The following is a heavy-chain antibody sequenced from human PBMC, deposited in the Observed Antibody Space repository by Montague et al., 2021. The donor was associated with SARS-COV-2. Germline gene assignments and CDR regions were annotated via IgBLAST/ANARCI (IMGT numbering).Heavy chain of an antibody. V-gene: IGHV4-34*01. Sequence: SETLSLTCAVYGGSFRDNSCYWICQPPGKGLEWNGEINISESTNNNQSPTIQITVTISTAKNKFPLTLNSVTAADTAVSYCARFWRRVVLAATGHCEKNYYCYFIDVWGKGTTVTVSS. J-gene: IGHJ6*03. CDR2: INISEST. CDR3: ARFWRRVVLAATGHCEKNYYCYFIDV. D-gene: IGHD2-2*01. CDR1: GGSFRDNS.